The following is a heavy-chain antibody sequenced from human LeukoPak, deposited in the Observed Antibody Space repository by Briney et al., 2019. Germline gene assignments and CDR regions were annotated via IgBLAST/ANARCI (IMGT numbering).Heavy chain of an antibody. D-gene: IGHD6-6*01. CDR2: MNPNSGNT. Sequence: ASVKVSCKASGYTFTGYYMHWVRQAPGQGLEWMGWMNPNSGNTGYAQKFQGRVTITRNTSISTAYMELSSLRSEDTAVYYCARGEYSSSGFYFDYWGQGTLVTVSS. V-gene: IGHV1-8*03. CDR1: GYTFTGYY. CDR3: ARGEYSSSGFYFDY. J-gene: IGHJ4*02.